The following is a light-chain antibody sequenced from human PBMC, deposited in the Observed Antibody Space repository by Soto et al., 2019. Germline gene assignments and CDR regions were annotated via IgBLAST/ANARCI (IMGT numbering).Light chain of an antibody. J-gene: IGKJ1*01. V-gene: IGKV3-11*01. CDR3: QQHNDRPPWT. CDR2: DAS. CDR1: QSIGLA. Sequence: EIVLTQSPATLSLSPGERATLSCRASQSIGLAVAWYQHKPGQAPRLLIFDASQRATGIPARFRGSGSGTDFTLSISSLKPEDFAVYDRQQHNDRPPWTFGQGTKVESK.